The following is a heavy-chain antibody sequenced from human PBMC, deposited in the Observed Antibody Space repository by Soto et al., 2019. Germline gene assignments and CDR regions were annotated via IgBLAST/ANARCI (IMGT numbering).Heavy chain of an antibody. J-gene: IGHJ6*02. V-gene: IGHV1-69*01. D-gene: IGHD3-10*01. CDR3: APYYYGSGSYSDYYYGMDV. CDR2: IIPIFGTA. Sequence: QVQLVQSGAEVKKPGSSVKVSCKASGGTFSSYVISWVRQAPGQGLEWMGGIIPIFGTANYAQKFQGRVTITADESTSTAYMELSSLRSEDTAVYYCAPYYYGSGSYSDYYYGMDVWGQGTTVTVSS. CDR1: GGTFSSYV.